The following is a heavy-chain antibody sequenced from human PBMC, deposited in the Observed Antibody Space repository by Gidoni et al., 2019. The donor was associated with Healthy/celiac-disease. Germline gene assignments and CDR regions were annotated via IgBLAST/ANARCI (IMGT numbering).Heavy chain of an antibody. D-gene: IGHD3-22*01. V-gene: IGHV3-23*01. CDR3: AKESYYDSSFDY. Sequence: VQLLESGGGFVQPGGSLRLPCAASGFPFSSYATTWVRQAPGKGLEWVTAISGSGGSTYYADSVKVRFTIARDNSKKKLYLQRNSVEDEDTAVYDSAKESYYDSSFDYWGRGTLVTVSS. J-gene: IGHJ4*02. CDR2: ISGSGGST. CDR1: GFPFSSYA.